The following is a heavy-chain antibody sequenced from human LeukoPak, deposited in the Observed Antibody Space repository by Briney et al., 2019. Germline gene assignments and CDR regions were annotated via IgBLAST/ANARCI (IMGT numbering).Heavy chain of an antibody. CDR2: IYSGGST. V-gene: IGHV3-66*01. Sequence: GGSLRLSCAASGFTVSNNYMNWVRQAPGKGLEWVSVIYSGGSTSYADSVKGRFTISRDNSRNTVSLQMNTLRAEDTAVYYCARDPYSNYGRTFDYWGQGTLVTVSS. CDR3: ARDPYSNYGRTFDY. CDR1: GFTVSNNY. D-gene: IGHD4-11*01. J-gene: IGHJ4*02.